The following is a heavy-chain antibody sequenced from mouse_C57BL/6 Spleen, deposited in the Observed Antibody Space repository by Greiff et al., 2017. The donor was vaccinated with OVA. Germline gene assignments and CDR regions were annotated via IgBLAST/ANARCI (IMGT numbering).Heavy chain of an antibody. CDR3: ARGEGFDY. Sequence: QVQLQQSGPELVRPGTSVKVSCKASGYAFTNYLIDWVKQRPGQGLEWIGVINPGSGGTNYNEKFKGKATLTADKSSSTAYMQRSSLTAEDAAVYFCARGEGFDYWGQGTTLTVSS. CDR2: INPGSGGT. J-gene: IGHJ2*01. CDR1: GYAFTNYL. V-gene: IGHV1-54*01.